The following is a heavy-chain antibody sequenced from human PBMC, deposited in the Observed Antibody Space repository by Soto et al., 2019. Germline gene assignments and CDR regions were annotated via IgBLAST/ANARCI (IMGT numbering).Heavy chain of an antibody. CDR2: MHHSGST. V-gene: IGHV4-4*02. CDR3: ARDLLDASMGDLKYGMDV. Sequence: QVQLQESGPGLVKPSGTLSLTCAVSGGSISSSNWWSWVRQPPGQGLEWIGEMHHSGSTNYNPSLKSRVTTSVDKSKNQFSLKLSSVTAADTAVYYCARDLLDASMGDLKYGMDVWGQGTTVTVSS. J-gene: IGHJ6*02. CDR1: GGSISSSNW. D-gene: IGHD3-16*01.